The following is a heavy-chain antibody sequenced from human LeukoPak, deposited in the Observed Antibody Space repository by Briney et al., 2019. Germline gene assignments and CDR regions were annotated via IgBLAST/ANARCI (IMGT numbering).Heavy chain of an antibody. CDR1: GFTFSSYE. V-gene: IGHV3-48*03. CDR2: ISSSGSTI. J-gene: IGHJ4*02. CDR3: PRDKWGGFDY. Sequence: AGGSLRLSCAASGFTFSSYEMNWLRQAPGKGLEWVSYISSSGSTIYYADSVKGRFTISRDNAKNSLYLQMNSLRAEDTAVYYLPRDKWGGFDYWVQGTLVTVSS. D-gene: IGHD7-27*01.